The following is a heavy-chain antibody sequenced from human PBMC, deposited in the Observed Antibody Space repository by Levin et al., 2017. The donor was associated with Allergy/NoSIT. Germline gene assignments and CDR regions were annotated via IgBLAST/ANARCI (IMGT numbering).Heavy chain of an antibody. V-gene: IGHV4-39*01. J-gene: IGHJ4*02. CDR3: AKPVPGF. Sequence: GSLRLSCTVSGSSMSSSDYYWGWIRQPPGKGLEWIGSIFYSGNSHYNPSLRSRVTMSVDTSKKQVSLNLTSVTAADTAVYYCAKPVPGFWGQGILVTVSS. CDR2: IFYSGNS. CDR1: GSSMSSSDYY. D-gene: IGHD2-15*01.